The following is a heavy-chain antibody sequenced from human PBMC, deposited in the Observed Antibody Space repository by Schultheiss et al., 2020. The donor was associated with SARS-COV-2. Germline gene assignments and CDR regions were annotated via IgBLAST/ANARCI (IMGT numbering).Heavy chain of an antibody. CDR3: AREAFPRYSSGPKGGGDDAFDI. J-gene: IGHJ3*02. CDR2: ISYDGSNK. Sequence: GGSLRLSCAASGFTFSSYAMHWVRQAPGKGLEWVAVISYDGSNKYYADSVKGRFTISRDNSKNTLYLQMNSLRAEDTAVYYCAREAFPRYSSGPKGGGDDAFDIWGQGTMVTVSS. CDR1: GFTFSSYA. V-gene: IGHV3-30-3*01. D-gene: IGHD6-19*01.